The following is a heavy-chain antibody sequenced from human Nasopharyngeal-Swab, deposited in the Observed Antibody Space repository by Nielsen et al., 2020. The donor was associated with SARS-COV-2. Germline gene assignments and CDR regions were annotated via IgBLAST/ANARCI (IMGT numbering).Heavy chain of an antibody. D-gene: IGHD7-27*01. CDR1: GFTFGRYW. J-gene: IGHJ4*02. Sequence: GGSLRLSCVTSGFTFGRYWMTWVRQAPGKGLEWVANIQQDGDITYYLESVKGRFTIPRDNAKNSLYLQMNSLRAEDTAVYFCARDPPSTGDYYFDHWGQGTLVTVSS. CDR3: ARDPPSTGDYYFDH. V-gene: IGHV3-7*01. CDR2: IQQDGDIT.